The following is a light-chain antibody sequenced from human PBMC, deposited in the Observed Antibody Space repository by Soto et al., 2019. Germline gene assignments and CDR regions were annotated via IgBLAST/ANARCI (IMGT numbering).Light chain of an antibody. CDR2: GTS. Sequence: EVVLTQAPGTLSLSRGERATLSCRASERIYSASLGWYQQKPGXAPXXLIYGTSSRATGIPDRLSGSGSGTEFTLTINRMEPEDFAVYYCQQYGSRVTFGGGTKVDIK. CDR1: ERIYSAS. J-gene: IGKJ4*01. CDR3: QQYGSRVT. V-gene: IGKV3-20*01.